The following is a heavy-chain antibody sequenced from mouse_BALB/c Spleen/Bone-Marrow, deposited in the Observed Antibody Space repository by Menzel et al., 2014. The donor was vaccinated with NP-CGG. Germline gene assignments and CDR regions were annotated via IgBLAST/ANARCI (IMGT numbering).Heavy chain of an antibody. CDR2: INTNGGNT. CDR3: ARGLDY. CDR1: GFTFSSYG. Sequence: EVKLVESGGGLVQPGGSLKLSCAASGFTFSSYGMSWVRLTPDKRLELVATINTNGGNTYYPDSVKGRFTISRDNAKYTLYLQMSSLKSEDTAMYYCARGLDYWGQGTTLTVSS. V-gene: IGHV5-6-3*01. J-gene: IGHJ2*01.